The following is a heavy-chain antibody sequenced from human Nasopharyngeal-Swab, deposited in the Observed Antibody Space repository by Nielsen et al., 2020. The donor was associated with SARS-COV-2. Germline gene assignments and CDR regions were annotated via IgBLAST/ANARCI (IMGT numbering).Heavy chain of an antibody. CDR2: INHSGST. V-gene: IGHV4-34*01. D-gene: IGHD2-2*01. J-gene: IGHJ3*02. Sequence: SETLSLTCAVYGGSFSGYYWSWIRQPPGKGLEWIGEINHSGSTNYNPSLNSRVTISVDTSKNQFSLKLSSVTAADTAVYYCARGGGVVVPAAIRRTFDIWGQGTMVTVSS. CDR3: ARGGGVVVPAAIRRTFDI. CDR1: GGSFSGYY.